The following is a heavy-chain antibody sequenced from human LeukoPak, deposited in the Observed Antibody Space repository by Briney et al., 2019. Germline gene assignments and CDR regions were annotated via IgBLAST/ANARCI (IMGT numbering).Heavy chain of an antibody. Sequence: GGSLRLPCAASGFTFGSYGMSWVRQAPGKGLEWVSAISGSGGSTYYADSVKGRFTISRDNSKNTLYLQMNSLRAEDTAVYDCAKDPSSSWFGDYFDYWGQGTLVTVSS. CDR1: GFTFGSYG. J-gene: IGHJ4*02. CDR2: ISGSGGST. V-gene: IGHV3-23*01. CDR3: AKDPSSSWFGDYFDY. D-gene: IGHD6-13*01.